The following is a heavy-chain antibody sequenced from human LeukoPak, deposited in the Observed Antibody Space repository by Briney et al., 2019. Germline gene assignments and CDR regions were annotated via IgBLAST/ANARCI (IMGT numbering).Heavy chain of an antibody. CDR1: GFSFSKYG. V-gene: IGHV3-30*02. J-gene: IGHJ3*02. CDR2: IQFEGSDK. D-gene: IGHD3-10*01. CDR3: VRRDASGYIDAFDI. Sequence: GGSLRPSCVAAGFSFSKYGMHWVRQAPGKGLEWVAFIQFEGSDKYYVDSVKGRFTISRDNSRNTMYLQMNSPRDEDTAVYYCVRRDASGYIDAFDIWGQGTMVTVSS.